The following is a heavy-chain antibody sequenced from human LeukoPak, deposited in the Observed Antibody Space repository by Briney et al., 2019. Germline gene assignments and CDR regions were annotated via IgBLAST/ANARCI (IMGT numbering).Heavy chain of an antibody. J-gene: IGHJ3*01. CDR2: IYPDDSET. CDR1: GYTFTTYW. Sequence: GESLKISCKGSGYTFTTYWIGWVRQMPGKGVEWVGIIYPDDSETRYSPSFQGQVTISADKSISTAYLQWSSLQASDTAMYYCVRSPRDGCHDAFDVWGQGTMVTVSS. CDR3: VRSPRDGCHDAFDV. D-gene: IGHD5-24*01. V-gene: IGHV5-51*01.